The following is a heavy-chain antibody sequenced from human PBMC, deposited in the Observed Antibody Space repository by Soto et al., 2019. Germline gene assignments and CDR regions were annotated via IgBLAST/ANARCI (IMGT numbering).Heavy chain of an antibody. D-gene: IGHD6-19*01. CDR2: ISTSGTTR. CDR1: GFTFSTDS. CDR3: ARFFGSDFDY. J-gene: IGHJ4*02. Sequence: EVQLVESGGGLVQPGGSLRLSCVASGFTFSTDSMNWVRQAPGKGLEWVAHISTSGTTRYYADSVKGRFTISRDNAKTSLYLQMDSLRNEDTAVYYCARFFGSDFDYWGQGTLVTVSS. V-gene: IGHV3-48*02.